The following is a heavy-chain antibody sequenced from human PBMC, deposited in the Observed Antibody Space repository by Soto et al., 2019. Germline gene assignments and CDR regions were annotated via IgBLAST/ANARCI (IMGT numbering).Heavy chain of an antibody. CDR1: GGSVSSGSYY. Sequence: SETLSLTCTVSGGSVSSGSYYWSWIRQPPGKGLEWIGYIYYSGSTNYNPSLKSRVTISVDTSKNQFSLKLSSVTAADTAVDYCAGGGASYYYDSSGYYDHYFDYWGQGTLVTVSS. D-gene: IGHD3-22*01. CDR2: IYYSGST. J-gene: IGHJ4*02. CDR3: AGGGASYYYDSSGYYDHYFDY. V-gene: IGHV4-61*01.